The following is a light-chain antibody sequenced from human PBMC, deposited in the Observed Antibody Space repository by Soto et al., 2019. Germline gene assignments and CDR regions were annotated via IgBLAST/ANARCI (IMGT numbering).Light chain of an antibody. J-gene: IGKJ5*01. Sequence: DIQMTQSPSSLSASVGDRVTITCRASQSISSYLNWYQQKPGKAPKLLIYAASSLQSGVPSRFSGSGSGTDFTLTISSLQPEDFATYYCQQSYSPSFTFGQWTRLESK. CDR3: QQSYSPSFT. CDR2: AAS. CDR1: QSISSY. V-gene: IGKV1-39*01.